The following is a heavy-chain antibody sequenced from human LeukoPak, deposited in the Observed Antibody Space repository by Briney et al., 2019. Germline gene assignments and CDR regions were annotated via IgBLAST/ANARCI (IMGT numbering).Heavy chain of an antibody. CDR3: ARPSRDY. Sequence: SETLSLTCTVSGGSISSSSYYWGWIRQPPGKGLEWIGSIYYSGSTYYNPSLKSRVTISVDTSKNQFSLKLSSVTAADTAVYYCARPSRDYWGQGTLVTVSS. V-gene: IGHV4-39*01. CDR1: GGSISSSSYY. CDR2: IYYSGST. J-gene: IGHJ4*02.